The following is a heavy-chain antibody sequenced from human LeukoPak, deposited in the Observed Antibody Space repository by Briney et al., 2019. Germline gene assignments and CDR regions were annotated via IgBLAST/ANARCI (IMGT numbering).Heavy chain of an antibody. CDR3: ARVYSSSWYRPFDY. V-gene: IGHV3-7*01. Sequence: GGSLRLSCAASGFTFSSYWMSWVRQAPGKGLEWVANIKQDGSEKYYVDSVKGRFTISRDNAKNSLYLQMNSLRAEDTAVCYCARVYSSSWYRPFDYWGQGTLVTVSS. CDR2: IKQDGSEK. J-gene: IGHJ4*02. D-gene: IGHD6-13*01. CDR1: GFTFSSYW.